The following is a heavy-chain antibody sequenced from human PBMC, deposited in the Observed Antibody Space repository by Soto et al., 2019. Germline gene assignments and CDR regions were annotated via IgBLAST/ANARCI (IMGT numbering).Heavy chain of an antibody. Sequence: QVQLVQSGAEVKKPGASVKVSCKASGYTFTSYGISWVRQAPGQGLEWMGWISAYNGNTNYAQKLQGRVTMTTDTSTSTAYMELRSLRSDDTAVYYCARSRYCSSTSCYGRSNWFDPWGQGTLVTVSS. D-gene: IGHD2-2*01. V-gene: IGHV1-18*01. J-gene: IGHJ5*02. CDR2: ISAYNGNT. CDR1: GYTFTSYG. CDR3: ARSRYCSSTSCYGRSNWFDP.